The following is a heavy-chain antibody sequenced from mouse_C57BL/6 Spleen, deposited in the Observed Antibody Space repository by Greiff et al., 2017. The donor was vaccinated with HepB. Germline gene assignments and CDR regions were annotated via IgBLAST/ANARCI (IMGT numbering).Heavy chain of an antibody. D-gene: IGHD2-4*01. V-gene: IGHV1-76*01. Sequence: VMLVESGAELVRPGASVKLSCKASGYTFTDYYINWVKQRPGQGLEWIARIYPGSGNTYYNEKFKGKATLTAEKSSSTAYMQLSSLTSEDSAVYFCARGEGYDYDGGWYFDVWGTGTTVTVSS. CDR3: ARGEGYDYDGGWYFDV. CDR1: GYTFTDYY. J-gene: IGHJ1*03. CDR2: IYPGSGNT.